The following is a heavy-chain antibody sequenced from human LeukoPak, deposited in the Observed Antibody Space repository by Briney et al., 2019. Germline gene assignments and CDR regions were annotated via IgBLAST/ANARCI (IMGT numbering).Heavy chain of an antibody. J-gene: IGHJ3*02. D-gene: IGHD3-10*01. V-gene: IGHV1-18*01. CDR3: ARDVIWFGEVIPRDAFDI. CDR1: GYTFSSYG. CDR2: MSAYNGNR. Sequence: ASVKVSCKASGYTFSSYGISWVRQAPGQGLEWMGWMSAYNGNRNYAQKFQGRVTMTTDTSTSTAYMELRSLRSDDTAVYYCARDVIWFGEVIPRDAFDIWGQGTMVTVSS.